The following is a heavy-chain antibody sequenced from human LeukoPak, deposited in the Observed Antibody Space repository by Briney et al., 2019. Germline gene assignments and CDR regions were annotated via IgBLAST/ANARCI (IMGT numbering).Heavy chain of an antibody. J-gene: IGHJ6*02. V-gene: IGHV3-74*01. D-gene: IGHD3-3*01. Sequence: GGSLRLSCAASGFTFSSYWMHWVRQAPGKGLVWVSRINSDGSSTSYADSVKGRFTISRDNAKNTLYLQMNSLRAEDTAVYYCAKDLPEGYYDFWSGYYRDYYYGMDVWGQGTTVTVSS. CDR2: INSDGSST. CDR3: AKDLPEGYYDFWSGYYRDYYYGMDV. CDR1: GFTFSSYW.